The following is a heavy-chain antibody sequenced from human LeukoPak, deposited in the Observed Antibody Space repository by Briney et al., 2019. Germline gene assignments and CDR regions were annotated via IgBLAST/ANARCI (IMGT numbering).Heavy chain of an antibody. CDR2: IYPGDSDT. J-gene: IGHJ3*02. CDR1: GYSFTSYW. D-gene: IGHD1-7*01. Sequence: GESLKISCKGSGYSFTSYWIGWVRQMPGKGLEWMGIIYPGDSDTRYSPSFQGQVTISADKSISTAYLQWSSLKASDTAMYYCARPGRITGTSVEMRDAFDIWGQGTMVTVSS. CDR3: ARPGRITGTSVEMRDAFDI. V-gene: IGHV5-51*01.